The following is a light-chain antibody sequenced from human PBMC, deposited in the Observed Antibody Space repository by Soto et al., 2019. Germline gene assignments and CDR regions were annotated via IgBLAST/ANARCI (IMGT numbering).Light chain of an antibody. CDR2: AAS. J-gene: IGKJ1*01. CDR1: QRISTH. CDR3: QHYNNWPPWT. V-gene: IGKV1-39*01. Sequence: DIQMTQSPSSLSASVGDRVTITCLTSQRISTHLNWYHQKPGKAPKLLIYAASSLQSGVPARFSGSGSGTEFTLTISSLQSADFAVYYCQHYNNWPPWTFGQGTKVDIK.